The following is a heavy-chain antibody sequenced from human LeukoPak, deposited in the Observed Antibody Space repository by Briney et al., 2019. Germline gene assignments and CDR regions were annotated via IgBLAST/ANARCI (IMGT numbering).Heavy chain of an antibody. D-gene: IGHD3-3*01. CDR2: ISWNSGSI. V-gene: IGHV3-9*03. CDR1: GFTFDDYA. J-gene: IGHJ6*03. Sequence: PGGSLRLSCAASGFTFDDYAMHWVWQAPGKGLEWVSGISWNSGSIGYADSVKGRFTISRDNAKNSLYLQMNSLRAEDMALYYCARDRLYDFWSGYPQNYMDVWGKGTTVTVSS. CDR3: ARDRLYDFWSGYPQNYMDV.